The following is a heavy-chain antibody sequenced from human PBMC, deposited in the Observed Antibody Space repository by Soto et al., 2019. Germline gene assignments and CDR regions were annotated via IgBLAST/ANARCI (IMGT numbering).Heavy chain of an antibody. CDR1: GFAFSDSA. CDR2: VTVSGDTS. D-gene: IGHD2-15*01. Sequence: EVQLLESGGGLAQPGGSLRLSCAASGFAFSDSALSWVRQGTGKGLEWVSSVTVSGDTSYYPDSVEGRFTISRDNSKNTLYLQMNSLRADDTAVYYCAKHGCSYPACYPYYYYVDVWGEGATVTVSS. V-gene: IGHV3-23*01. J-gene: IGHJ6*03. CDR3: AKHGCSYPACYPYYYYVDV.